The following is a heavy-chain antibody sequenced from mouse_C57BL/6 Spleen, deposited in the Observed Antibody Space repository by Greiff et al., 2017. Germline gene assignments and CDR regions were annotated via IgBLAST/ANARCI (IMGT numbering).Heavy chain of an antibody. CDR3: TQVYYGYDGSWFAY. J-gene: IGHJ3*01. Sequence: EVQRVESGEGLVKPGGSLKLSCAASGFTFSSYAMSWVRQTPEKRLEWVAYISSGGDYIYYADTVKGRFTISRDNARNTLYLQMSSLKSEDTAMYYCTQVYYGYDGSWFAYWGQGTLVTVSA. CDR2: ISSGGDYI. CDR1: GFTFSSYA. D-gene: IGHD2-2*01. V-gene: IGHV5-9-1*02.